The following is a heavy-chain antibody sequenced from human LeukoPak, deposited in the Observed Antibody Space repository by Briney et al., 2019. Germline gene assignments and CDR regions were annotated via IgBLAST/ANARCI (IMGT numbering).Heavy chain of an antibody. CDR3: ATLAEYSYGYPYYFDY. CDR1: GYTLTELS. V-gene: IGHV1-24*01. CDR2: FDPEDGET. J-gene: IGHJ4*02. D-gene: IGHD5-18*01. Sequence: ASVKVSCKVSGYTLTELSMHWVRQAPGKGLEWMGGFDPEDGETIYAQKFQGRVTMTEDTSTDTAYMELSSLRSEDTAVYYCATLAEYSYGYPYYFDYWGQGTLVTVSS.